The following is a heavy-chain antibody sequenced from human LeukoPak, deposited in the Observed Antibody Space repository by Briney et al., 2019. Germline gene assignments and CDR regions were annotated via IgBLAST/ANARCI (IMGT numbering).Heavy chain of an antibody. V-gene: IGHV3-30*18. CDR1: GFTFSSYG. CDR2: ISYDGYNK. Sequence: GGSLRLSCAASGFTFSSYGMHCVRQAPGKGLEWVAVISYDGYNKYYADSVKGRFTISRDNSKNTLYLQMNSLRAEDTALYYCAKEWPWENYYYGMNVWGQGTTVTVSS. CDR3: AKEWPWENYYYGMNV. D-gene: IGHD1-26*01. J-gene: IGHJ6*02.